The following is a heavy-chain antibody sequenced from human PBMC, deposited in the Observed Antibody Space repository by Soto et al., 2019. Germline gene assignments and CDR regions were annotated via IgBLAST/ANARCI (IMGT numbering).Heavy chain of an antibody. CDR3: SRGDATKIVVTTYYGMDV. D-gene: IGHD4-17*01. CDR1: GGTLRNYG. V-gene: IGHV1-69*12. CDR2: IIAVFGTD. Sequence: QVQLVQSGAEVKKPGSSVRVSCKASGGTLRNYGISWVRQAPGQGLEWMGGIIAVFGTDNYAQKFQGRVTITADESPSTVYMDVTSLRSEDTAVYSCSRGDATKIVVTTYYGMDVWGQGTTVTVSS. J-gene: IGHJ6*02.